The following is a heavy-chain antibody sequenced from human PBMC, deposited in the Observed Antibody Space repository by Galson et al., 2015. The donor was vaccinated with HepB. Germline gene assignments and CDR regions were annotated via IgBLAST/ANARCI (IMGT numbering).Heavy chain of an antibody. J-gene: IGHJ4*02. Sequence: SLRLSCAASGFMFSNYVMNWVRQAPGKGLEWVSGISGGGGTLNHADSVKGRFAISRDNSKNTLYLQMNSLRADDTAVYYCAKDLRLGVMTTGLDYWGRGTLVTVSS. CDR3: AKDLRLGVMTTGLDY. V-gene: IGHV3-23*01. CDR1: GFMFSNYV. D-gene: IGHD4-11*01. CDR2: ISGGGGTL.